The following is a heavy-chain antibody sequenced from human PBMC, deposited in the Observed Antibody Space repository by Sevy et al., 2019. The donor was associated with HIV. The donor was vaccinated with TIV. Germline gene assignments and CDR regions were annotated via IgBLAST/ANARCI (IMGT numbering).Heavy chain of an antibody. V-gene: IGHV4-38-2*01. CDR3: ARQPIXLSGTXXXX. D-gene: IGHD6-19*01. CDR2: IYHTGNT. CDR1: GDXISSGYY. Sequence: SETLSLTCSVSGDXISSGYYWGWIRQPPGKGLEWIGTIYHTGNTYYNPSLGSRVTRSVDTSKSQFSLNLSSVTAADTAVYYCARQPIXLSGTXXXXXGQGTLVXXSS. J-gene: IGHJ4*02.